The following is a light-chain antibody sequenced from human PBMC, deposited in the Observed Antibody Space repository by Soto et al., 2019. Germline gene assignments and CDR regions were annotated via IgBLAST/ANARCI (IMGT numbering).Light chain of an antibody. V-gene: IGLV2-14*01. Sequence: QSALTQPAFVSGSPGQSITISCTGTNSDVGGYNFVSWYQQHPGKVPKLMMYDVTNRPSGVSNRFSGSKSGNTASLTISGLQAEDEADYYCSSYTSSSTLVFGTGTKLTVL. CDR1: NSDVGGYNF. CDR2: DVT. CDR3: SSYTSSSTLV. J-gene: IGLJ1*01.